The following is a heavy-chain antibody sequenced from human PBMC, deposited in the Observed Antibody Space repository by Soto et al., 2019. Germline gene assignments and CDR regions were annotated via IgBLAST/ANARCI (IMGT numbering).Heavy chain of an antibody. CDR1: GFTFSSYA. J-gene: IGHJ4*02. CDR2: ISGSGGST. V-gene: IGHV3-23*01. D-gene: IGHD2-21*02. Sequence: EVQLLESGGGLVQPGGSLRLSCAASGFTFSSYAMSWVRQAPGKGLEWVSAISGSGGSTYYADSVKGRFTISRDNSKNTLYLQMNSLRAEDTAVYYCAKDLAPLTPPTVYFDYWGQGTLVTVSS. CDR3: AKDLAPLTPPTVYFDY.